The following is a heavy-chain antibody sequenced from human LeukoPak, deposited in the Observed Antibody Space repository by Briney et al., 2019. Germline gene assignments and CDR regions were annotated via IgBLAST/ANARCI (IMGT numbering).Heavy chain of an antibody. CDR2: INHSGST. V-gene: IGHV4-34*01. D-gene: IGHD2-15*01. CDR3: AGVGGSGLGLSA. CDR1: GGSFRGYY. Sequence: SETLSLTXAVYGGSFRGYYWSWIRQPPGKGLEWIGEINHSGSTNYNPSLKSRVTISVDTSKNQFSLKLSSVTAADTAVYYCAGVGGSGLGLSAWGQGTLVTVSS. J-gene: IGHJ4*02.